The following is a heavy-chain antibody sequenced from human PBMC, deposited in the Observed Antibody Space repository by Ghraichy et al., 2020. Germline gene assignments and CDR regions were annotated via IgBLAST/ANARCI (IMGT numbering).Heavy chain of an antibody. D-gene: IGHD5-18*01. J-gene: IGHJ4*02. Sequence: LSLTCAASGFTFSSYAMHWVRQAPGKGLEYVSAISSNGGSTYYANSVKGRFTISRDNSKNTLYLQMGSLRAEDMAVYYCARGQLWPEYYFDYWGQGTLVTVSS. V-gene: IGHV3-64*01. CDR2: ISSNGGST. CDR3: ARGQLWPEYYFDY. CDR1: GFTFSSYA.